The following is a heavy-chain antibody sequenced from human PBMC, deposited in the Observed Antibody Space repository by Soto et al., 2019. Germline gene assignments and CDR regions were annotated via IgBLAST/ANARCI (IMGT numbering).Heavy chain of an antibody. Sequence: QVQLQQWGAGLLKPSETLSLTCAVYGGSFSGYYWSWIRQPPGKGLEWIGEINPSGSTNYTPSLKSRVTMSGDTPKNQFSLNLTSVTAADTAVYFCARGRDGGAANWGQGTLVTVSS. CDR2: INPSGST. CDR3: ARGRDGGAAN. V-gene: IGHV4-34*01. CDR1: GGSFSGYY. D-gene: IGHD4-17*01. J-gene: IGHJ4*02.